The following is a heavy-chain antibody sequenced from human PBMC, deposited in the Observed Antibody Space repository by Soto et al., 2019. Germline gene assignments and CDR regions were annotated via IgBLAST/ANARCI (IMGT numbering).Heavy chain of an antibody. CDR2: ISDSGGRT. Sequence: EVQLWESGGGLVQPGGSLRLSCAASGFTFSSYAMAWVRQAPGKGLEWVAAISDSGGRTYYADSVKGRFTISRDNSKNTLYLQMNSLRAEDTDVYYCAKGGYDYGGFGYWGQGILVTVSS. CDR3: AKGGYDYGGFGY. J-gene: IGHJ4*02. D-gene: IGHD5-12*01. CDR1: GFTFSSYA. V-gene: IGHV3-23*01.